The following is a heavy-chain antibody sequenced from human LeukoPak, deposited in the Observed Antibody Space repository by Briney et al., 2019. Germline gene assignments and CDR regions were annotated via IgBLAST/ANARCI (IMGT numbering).Heavy chain of an antibody. CDR1: GYSISSGYY. CDR2: IYHGGST. V-gene: IGHV4-38-2*01. Sequence: PSETLSLTCAVSGYSISSGYYWGWIRQPPGEGLEWIGSIYHGGSTYYNPSLKSRVTISVDTSKNQFSLKLSSVTAADTAVYYCARPISWARGAFDIWGQGTMVTVSS. J-gene: IGHJ3*02. CDR3: ARPISWARGAFDI. D-gene: IGHD1-26*01.